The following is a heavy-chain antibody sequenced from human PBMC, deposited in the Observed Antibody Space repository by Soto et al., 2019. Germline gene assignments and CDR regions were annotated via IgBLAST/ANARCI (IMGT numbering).Heavy chain of an antibody. Sequence: SETLSLTCAVYGGSFSGYYWSWIRQPPGKGLEWIGEINHSGSTNYNPSLKSRVTISVDTSKNQFSLKLSSVTAADTAVYYCARALMITFGGVMDYYGMDVWGQGTTVNVSS. J-gene: IGHJ6*02. CDR3: ARALMITFGGVMDYYGMDV. CDR2: INHSGST. D-gene: IGHD3-16*01. CDR1: GGSFSGYY. V-gene: IGHV4-34*01.